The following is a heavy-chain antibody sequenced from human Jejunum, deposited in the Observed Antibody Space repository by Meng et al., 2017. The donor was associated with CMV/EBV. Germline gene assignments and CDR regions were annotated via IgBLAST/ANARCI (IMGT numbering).Heavy chain of an antibody. CDR1: GLTFSSYA. CDR2: IVGGGGST. Sequence: ASGLTFSSYAMSWVRQAPGKGLEWVSTIVGGGGSTYYPDSVKGRFTISRDNYKNTLYLQMNSLRAEDTALYYCATYYTGNYYFFDFWGQGTLVTVSS. J-gene: IGHJ4*02. V-gene: IGHV3-23*01. D-gene: IGHD3-3*01. CDR3: ATYYTGNYYFFDF.